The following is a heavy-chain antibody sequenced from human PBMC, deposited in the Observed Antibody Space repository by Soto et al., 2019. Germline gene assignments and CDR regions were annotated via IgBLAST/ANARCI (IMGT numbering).Heavy chain of an antibody. CDR2: INHSGST. CDR3: ARVRSVVPAAMRLYYYYGMDV. D-gene: IGHD2-2*01. V-gene: IGHV4-34*01. J-gene: IGHJ6*01. Sequence: SETLSLTCAVYGGSFSGYYWSWIRQPPGKGLERIGEINHSGSTNYNPSLKSRVTISVDTSKNQFSLKLSSVTAADTAVYYCARVRSVVPAAMRLYYYYGMDVWGQGTTVTVSS. CDR1: GGSFSGYY.